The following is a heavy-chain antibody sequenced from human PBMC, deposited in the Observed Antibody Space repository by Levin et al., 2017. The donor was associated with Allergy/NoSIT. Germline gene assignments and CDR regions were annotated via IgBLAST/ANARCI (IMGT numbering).Heavy chain of an antibody. CDR2: IIPIFGTA. CDR1: GGTFSSYA. D-gene: IGHD6-13*01. Sequence: VASVKVSCKASGGTFSSYAISWVRQAPGQGLEWMGGIIPIFGTANYAQKFQGRVTITADESTSTAYMELSSLRSEDTAVYYCAREGIAAAGPLNGMDVWGQGTTVTVSS. J-gene: IGHJ6*02. V-gene: IGHV1-69*13. CDR3: AREGIAAAGPLNGMDV.